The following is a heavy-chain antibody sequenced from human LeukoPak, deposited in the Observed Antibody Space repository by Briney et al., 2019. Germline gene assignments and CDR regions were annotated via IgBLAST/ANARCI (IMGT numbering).Heavy chain of an antibody. CDR2: INSDGSST. CDR1: GFTFSSHW. Sequence: GGSLRLSCAAPGFTFSSHWMHWVRQAPGKGLVWVSRINSDGSSTSYADSVKGRFTISRDNAKNTLYLQMNSLRAEDTAVYYCARSGYSGYLGLDYWGQGTLVTVSS. J-gene: IGHJ4*02. D-gene: IGHD5-12*01. CDR3: ARSGYSGYLGLDY. V-gene: IGHV3-74*01.